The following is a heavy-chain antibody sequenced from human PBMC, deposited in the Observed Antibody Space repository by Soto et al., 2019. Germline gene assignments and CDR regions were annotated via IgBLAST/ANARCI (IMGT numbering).Heavy chain of an antibody. J-gene: IGHJ5*02. Sequence: SETLSLTCTVSGGSISGYCWAWIRQPPGKGLEWIGYIHYSGSTSYNPSLKSRVTVSVDTSRNQFSLKLSSVTAADTAMYYCARHLEPYDILTGYYYNWFDPWGQGTLVTVSS. CDR2: IHYSGST. D-gene: IGHD3-9*01. CDR3: ARHLEPYDILTGYYYNWFDP. CDR1: GGSISGYC. V-gene: IGHV4-59*08.